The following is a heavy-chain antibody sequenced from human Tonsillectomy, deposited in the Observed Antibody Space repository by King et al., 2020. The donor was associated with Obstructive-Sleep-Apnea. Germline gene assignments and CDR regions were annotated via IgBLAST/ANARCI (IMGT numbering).Heavy chain of an antibody. CDR1: GFTFSSYA. CDR3: VKGTAYCSGGSCTHYYFDY. Sequence: DVQLVESGGGLVQTGGSLRLSCSASGFTFSSYAMHWVRQAPGKGLEYGSAISSHGGSTYYADSVKGRFTISRDNSKNTLYPQMSRLRAEDTAVYYCVKGTAYCSGGSCTHYYFDYWGQGTLVTVSS. D-gene: IGHD2-15*01. CDR2: ISSHGGST. J-gene: IGHJ4*02. V-gene: IGHV3-64D*09.